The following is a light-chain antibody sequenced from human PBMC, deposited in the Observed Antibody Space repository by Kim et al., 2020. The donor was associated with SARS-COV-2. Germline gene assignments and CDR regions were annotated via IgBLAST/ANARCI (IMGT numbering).Light chain of an antibody. Sequence: ELTQPPSASGTPGQRVTISCSGSSSNIGSNTVNWYQQLPGTAPKLLIYSNNQRPAGVPDRFSGSKSGTSASLAISGLQSEDEADYYCAAWDDSLNALFGGGTQLTVL. CDR3: AAWDDSLNAL. CDR2: SNN. CDR1: SSNIGSNT. V-gene: IGLV1-44*01. J-gene: IGLJ2*01.